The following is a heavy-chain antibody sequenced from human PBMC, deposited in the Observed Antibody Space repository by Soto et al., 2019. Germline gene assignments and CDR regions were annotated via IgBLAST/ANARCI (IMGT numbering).Heavy chain of an antibody. J-gene: IGHJ3*02. CDR2: IIPIFGTA. Sequence: QVQLVQSGAEVKKPGSSVKVSCKASGGTFSSYAISWVRQAPGQGLEWMGGIIPIFGTANYAQKFKGRVTITADDSTSRAYMELSSLRSEDRGVYYCARDLRRLDAFDIWGQGRMVTVSS. CDR3: ARDLRRLDAFDI. V-gene: IGHV1-69*01. CDR1: GGTFSSYA.